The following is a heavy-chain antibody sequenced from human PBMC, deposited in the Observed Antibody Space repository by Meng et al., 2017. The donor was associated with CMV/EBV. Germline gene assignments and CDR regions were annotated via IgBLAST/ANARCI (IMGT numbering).Heavy chain of an antibody. J-gene: IGHJ4*02. V-gene: IGHV1-69*05. CDR1: GGTFSSYA. Sequence: VTVSCKASGGTFSSYAISWVRQAPGQGLEWMGGIIPIFGTANYAQKFQGRVTITTDESTSTAYMELSSLRSEETAVYYCVGVGAVDYWGQGTLVTVSS. CDR3: VGVGAVDY. CDR2: IIPIFGTA. D-gene: IGHD1-26*01.